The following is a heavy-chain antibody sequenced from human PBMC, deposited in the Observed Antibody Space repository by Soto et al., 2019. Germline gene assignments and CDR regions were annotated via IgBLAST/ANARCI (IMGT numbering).Heavy chain of an antibody. CDR3: ARLRAKYSSSSQSDY. D-gene: IGHD6-6*01. J-gene: IGHJ4*02. CDR1: GGSFSGYY. CDR2: INHSGST. V-gene: IGHV4-34*01. Sequence: SETLSLTCAVYGGSFSGYYWSWIRQPPGKGLEWIGEINHSGSTNYNPSLKSRVTISVDTSKNQFSLKLSSVTAADTAVYYCARLRAKYSSSSQSDYWGQGTLVTVSS.